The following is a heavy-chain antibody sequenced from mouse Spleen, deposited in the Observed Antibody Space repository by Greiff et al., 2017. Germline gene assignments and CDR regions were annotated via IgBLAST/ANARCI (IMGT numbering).Heavy chain of an antibody. CDR2: IDPSDSYT. CDR1: GYTFTSYW. V-gene: IGHV1-59*01. Sequence: QVQLQQPGAELVRPGTSVKLSCKASGYTFTSYWMHWVKQRPGQGLEWIGVIDPSDSYTNYNQKFKGKATLTVDTSSSTAYMQLSSLTSEDSAVYYCARRGLYDYDEKFAYWGQGTLVTVSA. D-gene: IGHD2-4*01. CDR3: ARRGLYDYDEKFAY. J-gene: IGHJ3*01.